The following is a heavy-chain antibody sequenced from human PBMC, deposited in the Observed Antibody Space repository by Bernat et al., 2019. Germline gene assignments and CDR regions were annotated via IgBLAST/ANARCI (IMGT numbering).Heavy chain of an antibody. J-gene: IGHJ3*02. V-gene: IGHV3-30-3*01. CDR3: AREDYGDYEIDAFDI. Sequence: QVQLVESGGGVVQPGRSLRLSCAASGFTFSSYAMHWVRQAPGKGLGWVAVISYDGSNKYYADSVKGRFTISRDNSKNTLYLQMNSLRAEDTAVYYCAREDYGDYEIDAFDIWGQGTMVTVSS. D-gene: IGHD4-17*01. CDR1: GFTFSSYA. CDR2: ISYDGSNK.